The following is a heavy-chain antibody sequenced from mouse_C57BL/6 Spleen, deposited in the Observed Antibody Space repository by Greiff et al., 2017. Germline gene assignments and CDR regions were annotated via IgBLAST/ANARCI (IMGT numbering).Heavy chain of an antibody. CDR3: AIYDGYYDAMDY. CDR2: IYPGSGNT. CDR1: GYSFTSYY. V-gene: IGHV1-66*01. J-gene: IGHJ4*01. Sequence: VQLQQSGPELVKPGASVKISCKASGYSFTSYYIHWVKQRPGQGLEWIGWIYPGSGNTKYNEKFKGKATLTADTSSITAYRQLSSLTSEDSAVYYCAIYDGYYDAMDYWGQRTSVTVSS. D-gene: IGHD2-3*01.